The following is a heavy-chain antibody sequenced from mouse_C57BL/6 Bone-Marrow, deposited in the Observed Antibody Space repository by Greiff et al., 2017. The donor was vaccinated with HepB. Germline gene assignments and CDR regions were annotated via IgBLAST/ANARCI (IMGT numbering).Heavy chain of an antibody. CDR2: IYPGSGNT. CDR3: ARRFYYYGSSSYWYFDV. D-gene: IGHD1-1*01. J-gene: IGHJ1*03. CDR1: GYTFTDYY. Sequence: QVQLQQSGAELVRPGASVKLSCKASGYTFTDYYINWVKQRPGQGLEWIARIYPGSGNTYYNEKFKGKATLTAEKSSSTAYMQLSSLTSEDSAFYFCARRFYYYGSSSYWYFDVWGTGTTVTVSS. V-gene: IGHV1-76*01.